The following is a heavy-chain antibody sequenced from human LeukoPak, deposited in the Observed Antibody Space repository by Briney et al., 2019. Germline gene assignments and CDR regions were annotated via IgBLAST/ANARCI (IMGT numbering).Heavy chain of an antibody. Sequence: SETLSLTCAVSGYSISSGYYWGWIRQPPGKGLEWIGSIYHSGSTYYNPSPKSRVTISVDTSKNQFSLKLSSVTAADTAVYYCARLDCSSTSCYSGYWGQGTLVTVSS. D-gene: IGHD2-2*02. CDR2: IYHSGST. CDR1: GYSISSGYY. J-gene: IGHJ4*02. V-gene: IGHV4-38-2*01. CDR3: ARLDCSSTSCYSGY.